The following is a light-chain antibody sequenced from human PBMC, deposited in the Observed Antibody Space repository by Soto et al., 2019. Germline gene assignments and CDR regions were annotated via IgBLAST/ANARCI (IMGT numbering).Light chain of an antibody. J-gene: IGKJ4*01. CDR2: KAS. V-gene: IGKV1-5*03. CDR3: QQYNTYPLT. Sequence: DIQMTQSPSTLSASVGDRVTITCRASQSISTWLAWYQQNPGKAPTLLIYKASSLESGVPSRFSGSGSGTEFTLTISSLQPDDFATYYCQQYNTYPLTFGGGTTVEIK. CDR1: QSISTW.